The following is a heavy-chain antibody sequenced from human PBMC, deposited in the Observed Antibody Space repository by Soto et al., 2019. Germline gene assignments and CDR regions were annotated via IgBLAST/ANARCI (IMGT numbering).Heavy chain of an antibody. D-gene: IGHD3-10*01. V-gene: IGHV1-8*01. J-gene: IGHJ4*02. CDR3: ARGVSAGVDY. CDR2: MQPSTGRT. CDR1: GYSFTSLD. Sequence: QVQLVQSGAEVREPGASVKVCGKASGYSFTSLDINWVRQTAGQGLEWMGWMQPSTGRTGYAQKSQGRVTMTRDTSINTAYMELTTLTSDDTAFYYCARGVSAGVDYWGQGTLVTVSS.